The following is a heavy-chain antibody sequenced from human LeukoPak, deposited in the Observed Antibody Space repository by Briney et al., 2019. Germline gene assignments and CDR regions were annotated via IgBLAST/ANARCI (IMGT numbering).Heavy chain of an antibody. D-gene: IGHD3-9*01. Sequence: GASVKVSCKASGYTFTSYAMNWVRQAPGQGLEWVGWINTNTGNPTYAQGFTGRFVFSLDTSVSTAYLQISSLKAEDTAVYYCARTYDILTGYYLPTIDYWGQGTLVTVSS. CDR3: ARTYDILTGYYLPTIDY. V-gene: IGHV7-4-1*02. J-gene: IGHJ4*02. CDR2: INTNTGNP. CDR1: GYTFTSYA.